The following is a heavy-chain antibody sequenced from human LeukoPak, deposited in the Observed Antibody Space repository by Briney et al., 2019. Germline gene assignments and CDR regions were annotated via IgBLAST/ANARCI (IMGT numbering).Heavy chain of an antibody. Sequence: PGESLRLPCAASGFTFSSYSMNWVRQAPGKGLEWVSSISSASTYIYYADSVKGRFTISRDNAKNSLYLQMNSLRAEDTAMYYCARLVWDTTMADGDIDSWGQGTLLIVSS. CDR2: ISSASTYI. CDR1: GFTFSSYS. J-gene: IGHJ4*02. V-gene: IGHV3-21*01. D-gene: IGHD5-18*01. CDR3: ARLVWDTTMADGDIDS.